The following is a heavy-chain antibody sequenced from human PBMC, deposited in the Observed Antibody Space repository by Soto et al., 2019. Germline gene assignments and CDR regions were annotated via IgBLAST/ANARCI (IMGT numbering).Heavy chain of an antibody. D-gene: IGHD3-22*01. J-gene: IGHJ5*02. Sequence: QVQLVQAGAEVKKPGSSVKVSCKASGGTFSSYAISWVRQAPGQGLEWMGEIIPIFGTANYAQKFQGRVTMAADESTSTAYMELSSLRSEDTAVYDCARDRGPSSGYYPYWFDHWGQGTLVTVSS. CDR3: ARDRGPSSGYYPYWFDH. CDR1: GGTFSSYA. V-gene: IGHV1-69*12. CDR2: IIPIFGTA.